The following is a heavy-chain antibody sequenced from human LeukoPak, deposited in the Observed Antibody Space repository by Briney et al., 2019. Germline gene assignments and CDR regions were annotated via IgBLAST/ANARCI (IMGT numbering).Heavy chain of an antibody. CDR2: MNPNSGNT. CDR1: GYTFTSYD. D-gene: IGHD3-9*01. V-gene: IGHV1-8*02. J-gene: IGHJ6*02. Sequence: GASVKVSCKASGYTFTSYDINWVRQATGQGLEWMGWMNPNSGNTGYAQKFQGRVTMTRNTSISTAYMELSSLRSEDTAVYYCARGQYFDWSINHYYYYGMDVWGQGTTVTVSS. CDR3: ARGQYFDWSINHYYYYGMDV.